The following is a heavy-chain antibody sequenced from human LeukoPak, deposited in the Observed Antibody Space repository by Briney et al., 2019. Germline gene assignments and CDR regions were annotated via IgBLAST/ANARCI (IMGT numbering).Heavy chain of an antibody. CDR3: ARTRDGYLRY. V-gene: IGHV4-34*01. CDR2: IDHRGST. Sequence: TSETLSLTCAAYGGASSGYYCTWIRQPPGKGLEWIGEIDHRGSTHYNPSLQSRVTISIDTSKNQFSLKVSSVTAADTALYHCARTRDGYLRYWSQGSLVTVSS. J-gene: IGHJ4*02. CDR1: GGASSGYY. D-gene: IGHD5-24*01.